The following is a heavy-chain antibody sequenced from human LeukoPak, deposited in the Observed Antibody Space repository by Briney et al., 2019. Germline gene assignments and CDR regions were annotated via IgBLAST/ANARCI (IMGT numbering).Heavy chain of an antibody. CDR1: GYTFTSYG. CDR2: ISAYNGNT. J-gene: IGHJ5*02. V-gene: IGHV1-18*01. D-gene: IGHD2-2*01. CDR3: ARAGYCSSTSCYHQPNNWFDP. Sequence: ASVKVSCKAFGYTFTSYGISWVRQAPGQGLEWMGWISAYNGNTNYAQKLQGRVTMTTDTSTSTAYMELRSLRSDDTAVYYCARAGYCSSTSCYHQPNNWFDPWGQGTLVTVSS.